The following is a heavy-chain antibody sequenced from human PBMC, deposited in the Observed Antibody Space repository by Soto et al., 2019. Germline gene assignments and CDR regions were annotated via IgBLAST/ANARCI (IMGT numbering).Heavy chain of an antibody. Sequence: GGSLRLSCAASGFTFSSYSMNWVRQAPGKGLEWVSSISSSSSYMYYADSVKGRFTISRDNAKNSLYLQMNSLRAEDTAVYYCARGEYCSGGSCYVEEPYWFDPWGQGTLVTVSS. V-gene: IGHV3-21*01. CDR3: ARGEYCSGGSCYVEEPYWFDP. D-gene: IGHD2-15*01. CDR1: GFTFSSYS. J-gene: IGHJ5*02. CDR2: ISSSSSYM.